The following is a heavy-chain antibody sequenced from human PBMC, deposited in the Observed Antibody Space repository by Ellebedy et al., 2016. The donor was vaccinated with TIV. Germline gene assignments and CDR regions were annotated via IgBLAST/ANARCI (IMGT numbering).Heavy chain of an antibody. CDR1: GFTFSTYW. CDR2: IKGDGSTI. D-gene: IGHD6-19*01. CDR3: ARGLSSGWYKRRAPFDY. V-gene: IGHV3-7*02. Sequence: PGGSLRLSCAASGFTFSTYWMTWVRQAPGKGLEWVASIKGDGSTIYYVDSVKGRFTISRDNTKNSLYLQMNSLRAEDTAVYYCARGLSSGWYKRRAPFDYWGQGTLVTVSS. J-gene: IGHJ4*02.